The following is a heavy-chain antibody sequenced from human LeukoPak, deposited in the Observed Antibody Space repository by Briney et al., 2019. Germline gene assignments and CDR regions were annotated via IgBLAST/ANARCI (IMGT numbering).Heavy chain of an antibody. CDR1: GFTFSSYG. Sequence: GGSLRLSCAASGFTFSSYGMHWVRQAPGKGLEWVAFIRYDGSNKYYADSVKGRFTISRDNSKNTLYLQMNSLRAEDTAVYYCAILWSGYYGYYFDYWGQGTLVTVSS. V-gene: IGHV3-30*02. D-gene: IGHD3-3*01. CDR2: IRYDGSNK. J-gene: IGHJ4*02. CDR3: AILWSGYYGYYFDY.